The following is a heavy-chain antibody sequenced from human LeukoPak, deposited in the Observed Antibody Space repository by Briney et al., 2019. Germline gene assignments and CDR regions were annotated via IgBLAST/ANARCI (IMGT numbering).Heavy chain of an antibody. J-gene: IGHJ4*02. CDR2: IIPIFGTA. D-gene: IGHD3-10*01. CDR3: AREYYGSGSYNAVDY. V-gene: IGHV1-69*01. CDR1: GGTFSSYA. Sequence: ASVKVSCKASGGTFSSYAISWVRQAPGQGLEWMGGIIPIFGTANYAQKFQGRVTITADESTSTAYMELSSLRSEDTAVCYCAREYYGSGSYNAVDYWGQGTLVTVSS.